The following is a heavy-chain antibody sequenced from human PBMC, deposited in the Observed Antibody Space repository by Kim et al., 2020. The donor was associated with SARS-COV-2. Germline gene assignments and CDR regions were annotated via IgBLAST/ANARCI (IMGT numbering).Heavy chain of an antibody. CDR3: AKDILRYDWGGRDV. D-gene: IGHD4-17*01. Sequence: GASVKGQFTIDRDKAKNSLYLQMNSLRAEDTAFFYCAKDILRYDWGGRDVWGQGTTVTVSS. V-gene: IGHV3-9*01. J-gene: IGHJ6*02.